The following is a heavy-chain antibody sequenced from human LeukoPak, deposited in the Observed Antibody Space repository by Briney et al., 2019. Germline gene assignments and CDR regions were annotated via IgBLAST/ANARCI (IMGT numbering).Heavy chain of an antibody. CDR3: AKDRRVRGVTNYGMDV. J-gene: IGHJ6*02. CDR2: ISGSGGST. CDR1: GFTFSSYA. Sequence: GGSLRLSCAASGFTFSSYAMSWVRQAPGKGLEWVSAISGSGGSTYYADSVKGRFTISRDSSKNTLYLQMNSLRAEDTAVYYCAKDRRVRGVTNYGMDVWGQGTTVTVSS. V-gene: IGHV3-23*01. D-gene: IGHD3-10*01.